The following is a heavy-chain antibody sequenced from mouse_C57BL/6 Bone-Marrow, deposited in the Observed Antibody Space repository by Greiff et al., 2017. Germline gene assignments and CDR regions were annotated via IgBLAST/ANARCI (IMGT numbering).Heavy chain of an antibody. CDR1: YTFSRRVH. V-gene: IGHV1-87*01. CDR2: GQGLEWFG. Sequence: QVLLQQSGPELARPWASVKISCPAFYTFSRRVHFAIRDTNYWMQWVKQRPGQGLEWFGAIYPGNGDTSYNQKFKGKATLTADKSSSTAYMQLSNLTSEDSAVYYCAWDYGSSYRFAYWGQGTLVTVSA. CDR3: SEDSAVYYCAWDYGSSYRFAY. D-gene: IGHD1-1*01. J-gene: IGHJ3*01.